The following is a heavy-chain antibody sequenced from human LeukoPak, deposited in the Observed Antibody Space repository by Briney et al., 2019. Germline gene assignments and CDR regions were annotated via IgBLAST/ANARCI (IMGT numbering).Heavy chain of an antibody. Sequence: GASVKVSCKASGYTFTSYGISWVRQAPGQGLEWMGWISAYNGNTNYAQKLQGRVTMTTDTSTSTAYMELRSLRSDDTAVYYCAKPVLRFLEWPQGNWFDPWGQGTLVTVSS. CDR1: GYTFTSYG. CDR2: ISAYNGNT. V-gene: IGHV1-18*01. J-gene: IGHJ5*02. D-gene: IGHD3-3*01. CDR3: AKPVLRFLEWPQGNWFDP.